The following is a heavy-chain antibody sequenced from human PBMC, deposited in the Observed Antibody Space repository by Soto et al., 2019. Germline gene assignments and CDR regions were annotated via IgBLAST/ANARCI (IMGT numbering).Heavy chain of an antibody. V-gene: IGHV3-48*03. CDR3: ASTGYYLGY. J-gene: IGHJ4*02. Sequence: GGSLRLSCAASGFTFSSYEMSWVRQAPGKGLEWVSYISTGSTTIYYADSVKGRFTISRDNAKSSLYLQMNSLRAEDTAVYYCASTGYYLGYWGQGTLVTVSS. D-gene: IGHD3-9*01. CDR1: GFTFSSYE. CDR2: ISTGSTTI.